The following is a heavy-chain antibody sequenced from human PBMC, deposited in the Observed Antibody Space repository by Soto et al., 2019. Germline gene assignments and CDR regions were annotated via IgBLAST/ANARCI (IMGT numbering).Heavy chain of an antibody. V-gene: IGHV1-69*13. J-gene: IGHJ3*02. Sequence: GASVKVSCKASGGTFSSCAISWVRQAPGQGLEWMGGIIPIFGTANYAQKFQGRVTITADESTSTAYMELSSLRSEDTAVYYCARDGPYCSSTSCYRDAFDIWGQGTMVTVSS. CDR1: GGTFSSCA. CDR2: IIPIFGTA. D-gene: IGHD2-2*02. CDR3: ARDGPYCSSTSCYRDAFDI.